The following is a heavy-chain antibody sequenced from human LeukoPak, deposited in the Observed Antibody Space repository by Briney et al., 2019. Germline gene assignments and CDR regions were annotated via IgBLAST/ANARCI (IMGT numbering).Heavy chain of an antibody. CDR3: ARDFSAGYYYGSGSYKASYYFDY. D-gene: IGHD3-10*01. CDR2: ISSSGSTI. J-gene: IGHJ4*02. Sequence: GGSLRLSCAASGFTFSDYYMSWIRQAPGKGLEWVSYISSSGSTIYYADSVKGRFTISRDNAKNSLYLQMNSLRAEDTAVYYCARDFSAGYYYGSGSYKASYYFDYWGQGTLVTVSS. CDR1: GFTFSDYY. V-gene: IGHV3-11*04.